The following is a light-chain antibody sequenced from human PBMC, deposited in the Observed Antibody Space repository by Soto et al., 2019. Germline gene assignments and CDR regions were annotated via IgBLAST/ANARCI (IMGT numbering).Light chain of an antibody. J-gene: IGKJ4*01. V-gene: IGKV3-11*01. CDR1: QSVSSY. CDR2: DAS. CDR3: QQRSNWLT. Sequence: EIVLTQSPATLSLSPGERATLSCRASQSVSSYLAWDQQKPGQAPRLLIYDASNRATGIPARFSGSGSGTDFTLTISSLEPEDFAVYYCQQRSNWLTFGGGTKGEIK.